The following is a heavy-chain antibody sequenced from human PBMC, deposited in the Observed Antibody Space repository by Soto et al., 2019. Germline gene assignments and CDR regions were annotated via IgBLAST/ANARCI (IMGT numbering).Heavy chain of an antibody. CDR3: TIRFPHPQQPTGNRGGGSAFDI. D-gene: IGHD6-13*01. Sequence: EVQLVESGGGLVKPGGSLRLSCAASGFTFSNAWMSWFRQAPGKGLEWVGRIKSKTDGGTTDYAAPVKGRFTVSRDDSKNTLYLQRNSRKAAGPAVSYSTIRFPHPQQPTGNRGGGSAFDIWGKGTMVTVSS. CDR2: IKSKTDGGTT. J-gene: IGHJ3*02. CDR1: GFTFSNAW. V-gene: IGHV3-15*01.